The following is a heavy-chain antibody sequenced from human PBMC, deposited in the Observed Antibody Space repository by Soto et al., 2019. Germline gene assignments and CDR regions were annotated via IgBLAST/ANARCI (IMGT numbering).Heavy chain of an antibody. J-gene: IGHJ5*02. D-gene: IGHD4-17*01. CDR1: GFTFSTYG. V-gene: IGHV3-33*01. CDR3: ARAYGGNPALFDP. CDR2: IWYDGSRT. Sequence: PGGSLRLSCAAAGFTFSTYGMHWARQDPGKGLDWVALIWYDGSRTHYAESVKGRFTISRDNSKNTLYLQMNSLRAEDTAVYYCARAYGGNPALFDPWGQGTLVTVSS.